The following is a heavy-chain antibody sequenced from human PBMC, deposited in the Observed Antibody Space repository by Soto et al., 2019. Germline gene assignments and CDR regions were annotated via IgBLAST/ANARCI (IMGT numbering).Heavy chain of an antibody. CDR3: ASLNSSGWYYYYYGMDV. CDR1: GGSISSYY. V-gene: IGHV4-59*05. Sequence: SETLSLTCTVSGGSISSYYWSWIRQPPGKGLEWIGSIYYSGSTYYNPSLKSRVTISVDTSKNQFSLKLSSVTAADTAVYYCASLNSSGWYYYYYGMDVWGQGTTVTVSS. CDR2: IYYSGST. D-gene: IGHD6-19*01. J-gene: IGHJ6*02.